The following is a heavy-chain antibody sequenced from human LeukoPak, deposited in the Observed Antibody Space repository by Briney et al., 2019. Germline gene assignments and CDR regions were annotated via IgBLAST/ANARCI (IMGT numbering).Heavy chain of an antibody. CDR2: ISGSGGST. CDR1: GFTFSSYG. CDR3: AKEGMVRGVIINPFFDY. D-gene: IGHD3-10*01. J-gene: IGHJ4*02. V-gene: IGHV3-23*01. Sequence: GGSLRLSCAASGFTFSSYGMHWVRQAPGKGLEWVSAISGSGGSTYYADSVKGRFTISRDNSKNTLYLQMNSLRAEDTAVYYCAKEGMVRGVIINPFFDYWGQGTLVTVSS.